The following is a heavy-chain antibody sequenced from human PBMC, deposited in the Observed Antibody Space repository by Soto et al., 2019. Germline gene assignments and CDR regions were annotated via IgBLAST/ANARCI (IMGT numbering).Heavy chain of an antibody. Sequence: QLQLQESGSGLVKPSQTLSLTCAVSGGSISSGGYSWSWIRQPPGKGLEWIGYIYHSGSTYYNPSLTSRVTISVDRSKNQFSLKLSSVTAADTAVYYCARVWGIAARRGDNWFDPWGQGTLVTVSS. D-gene: IGHD6-6*01. J-gene: IGHJ5*02. CDR1: GGSISSGGYS. CDR2: IYHSGST. V-gene: IGHV4-30-2*01. CDR3: ARVWGIAARRGDNWFDP.